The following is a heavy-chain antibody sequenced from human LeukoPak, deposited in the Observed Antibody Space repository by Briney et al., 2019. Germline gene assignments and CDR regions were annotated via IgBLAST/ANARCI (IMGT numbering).Heavy chain of an antibody. CDR1: NGSVRSYY. J-gene: IGHJ4*02. Sequence: SETLSLTCTVSNGSVRSYYWSWVRQSPGKGLEWIGYIYYSGSTNYSPSLKSRVTMSVDTSKNQFSLKLSSVTAADTAVYYCARGSPDSSGWYLVYWGQGTLVTVSS. CDR3: ARGSPDSSGWYLVY. V-gene: IGHV4-59*02. CDR2: IYYSGST. D-gene: IGHD6-19*01.